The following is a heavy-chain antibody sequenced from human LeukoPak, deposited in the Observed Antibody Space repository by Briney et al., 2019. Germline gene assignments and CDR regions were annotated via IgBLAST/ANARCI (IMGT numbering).Heavy chain of an antibody. CDR1: GFTFSSYS. CDR2: ISSSSSYI. D-gene: IGHD2-2*01. J-gene: IGHJ4*02. Sequence: GGSLRLSCAASGFTFSSYSMNWVRHAPGKGLEWVSSISSSSSYIYYADSVKGRFTISRDNAKNSLYLQMNSLRAEDTAVYYCARGTSLGYCSSTSCYNPNFDYWGQGTLVTVSS. CDR3: ARGTSLGYCSSTSCYNPNFDY. V-gene: IGHV3-21*01.